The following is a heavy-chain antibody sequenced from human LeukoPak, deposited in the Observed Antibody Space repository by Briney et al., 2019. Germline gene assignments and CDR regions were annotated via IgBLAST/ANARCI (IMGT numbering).Heavy chain of an antibody. D-gene: IGHD2-2*01. CDR1: GFTLSSYS. CDR3: ATDCSSSSCYSWDSSYYYMDV. CDR2: INSSSSHI. J-gene: IGHJ6*03. Sequence: GGSLRLSCAASGFTLSSYSMNWVRQAPGKGLEWVSSINSSSSHIYYADSVKGRFTISRDNAKNSLYLQMNTLRAEDTAVYYCATDCSSSSCYSWDSSYYYMDVWGKGTTVTVSS. V-gene: IGHV3-21*01.